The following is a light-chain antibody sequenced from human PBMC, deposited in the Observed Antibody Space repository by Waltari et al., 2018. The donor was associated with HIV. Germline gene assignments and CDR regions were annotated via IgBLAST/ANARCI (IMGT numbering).Light chain of an antibody. Sequence: QSVLTQPPSVSGAPGQRVTISCTGSSSNIGAGYDVHWYQQLPGTAPKLLSYGNSNRPSGVPDRFSGSKSGTSASLAITGLQAEDEADYYCRSYDSSLSGSVFGGGTKLTV. CDR3: RSYDSSLSGSV. CDR2: GNS. CDR1: SSNIGAGYD. J-gene: IGLJ2*01. V-gene: IGLV1-40*01.